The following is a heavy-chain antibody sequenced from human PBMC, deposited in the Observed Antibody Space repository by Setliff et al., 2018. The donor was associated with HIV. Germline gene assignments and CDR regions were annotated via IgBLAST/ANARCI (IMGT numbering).Heavy chain of an antibody. CDR1: GGSVYSRSYY. D-gene: IGHD3-10*01. CDR3: ARVGSWHYGGRVLDF. J-gene: IGHJ4*02. CDR2: MYYKGNT. Sequence: PSETLSLTCAVFGGSVYSRSYYWGWIRQPPGKGLEWIGSMYYKGNTYYKPSLRSRISISSDTSRNLVSLRLRSVTAADTAVYYCARVGSWHYGGRVLDFWGQGTLVTVSS. V-gene: IGHV4-39*07.